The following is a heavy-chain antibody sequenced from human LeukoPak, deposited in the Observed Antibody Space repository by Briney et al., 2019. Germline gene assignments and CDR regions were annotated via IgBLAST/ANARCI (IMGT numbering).Heavy chain of an antibody. CDR3: VRESCSGGSCTYDPFDI. V-gene: IGHV3-30*03. D-gene: IGHD2-15*01. CDR1: GFTFSSYG. CDR2: ISYDGSNK. Sequence: GGSLRLSCAASGFTFSSYGMHWVRQAPGKGLEWVAVISYDGSNKYYADSVKGRFTVSRDISKNTQFLQMNSLRFEDTAVYFCVRESCSGGSCTYDPFDIWGHGTMVTVST. J-gene: IGHJ3*02.